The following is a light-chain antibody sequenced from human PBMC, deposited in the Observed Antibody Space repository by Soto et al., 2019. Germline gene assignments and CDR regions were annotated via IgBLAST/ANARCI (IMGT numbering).Light chain of an antibody. V-gene: IGKV1-5*03. CDR1: QSVSNW. CDR2: EGA. Sequence: DIQMTQSPSALSASVGDRVTITCRASQSVSNWLAWYRQKPGEAPKLLIYEGATLESGVPSRFSGNGSGQESTLPLSSLQRDGFATFYCQRYDTSSRTFAQGTKVEVK. J-gene: IGKJ1*01. CDR3: QRYDTSSRT.